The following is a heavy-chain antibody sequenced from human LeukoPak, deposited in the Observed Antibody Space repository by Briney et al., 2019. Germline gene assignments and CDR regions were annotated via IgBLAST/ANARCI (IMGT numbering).Heavy chain of an antibody. V-gene: IGHV4-38-2*02. CDR3: ARDVMITFGGVIVTYFDY. CDR2: IYHSGST. J-gene: IGHJ4*02. Sequence: PSETLSLTCAVSGYSISSGYYWGWIRQPPGKGLEWIGSIYHSGSTYYNPSLKSRVTISVDTSKNQFSLKLSSVTAADTAVYYCARDVMITFGGVIVTYFDYWGQGTLVTVSS. CDR1: GYSISSGYY. D-gene: IGHD3-16*02.